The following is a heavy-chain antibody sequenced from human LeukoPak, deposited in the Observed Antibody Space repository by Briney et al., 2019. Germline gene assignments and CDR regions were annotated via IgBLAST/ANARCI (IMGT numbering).Heavy chain of an antibody. CDR2: IYSGGST. CDR3: ARDRSGLDY. V-gene: IGHV3-53*01. CDR1: GFTISSNY. D-gene: IGHD3/OR15-3a*01. Sequence: GGSLRLSCAASGFTISSNYMSWVRQAPGKGLEWVSAIYSGGSTSYAASVEGRFTIFRDNAKNTLNLQMNALRDEDTAVYYCARDRSGLDYWGQGTLVTVSS. J-gene: IGHJ4*02.